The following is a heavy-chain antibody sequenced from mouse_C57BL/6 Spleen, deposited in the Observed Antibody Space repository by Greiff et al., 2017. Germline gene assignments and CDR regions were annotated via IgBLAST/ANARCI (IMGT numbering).Heavy chain of an antibody. CDR3: AREGGDYYHWFAY. CDR1: GYTFTSSW. D-gene: IGHD1-1*01. CDR2: IDPADSDT. V-gene: IGHV1-50*01. Sequence: VQLQQPGAELVKPGASVKLSCKASGYTFTSSWMQWVKQRPGQGLEWIGQIDPADSDTNYNQKFKGKATLTADTSSSTAYMQLSSLTSEDSAVYDCAREGGDYYHWFAYWGQGTLVTVSA. J-gene: IGHJ3*01.